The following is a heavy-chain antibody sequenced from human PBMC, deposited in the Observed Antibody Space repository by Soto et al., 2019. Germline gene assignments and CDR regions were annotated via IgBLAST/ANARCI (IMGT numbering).Heavy chain of an antibody. J-gene: IGHJ5*02. D-gene: IGHD2-2*01. V-gene: IGHV2-5*02. CDR1: GISLSTSGVG. CDR3: AHSIKYQLLPNWFDP. Sequence: QITLKESGPTLVKPTQTLTLTCTFSGISLSTSGVGVGWIRQPPGKALEWLALIYWDDDKRYSPSLKSRLTITKETSKNQVGLTMTNMDPVDTATYYCAHSIKYQLLPNWFDPWGQGTLVTVSS. CDR2: IYWDDDK.